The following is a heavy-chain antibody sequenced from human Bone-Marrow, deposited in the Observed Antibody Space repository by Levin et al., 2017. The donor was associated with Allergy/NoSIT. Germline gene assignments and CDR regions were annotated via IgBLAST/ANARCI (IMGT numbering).Heavy chain of an antibody. V-gene: IGHV1-69*02. CDR3: AMGSTADAFDM. Sequence: SVKVSCKASGGTFSTYTMSWVREAPGQGLEWLARIIPILDITNYGQKFQSRVTITADKSTGTAYMELTSLTSEDTAMYYCAMGSTADAFDMWGQGTMVTVSS. CDR1: GGTFSTYT. CDR2: IIPILDIT. D-gene: IGHD3-16*01. J-gene: IGHJ3*02.